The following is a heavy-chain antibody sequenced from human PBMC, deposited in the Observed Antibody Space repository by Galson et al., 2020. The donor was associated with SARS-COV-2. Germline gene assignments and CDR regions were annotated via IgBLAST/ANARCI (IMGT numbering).Heavy chain of an antibody. J-gene: IGHJ4*02. CDR3: ARLERAYLGGY. D-gene: IGHD3-16*01. V-gene: IGHV5-51*01. Sequence: GESLKISCKGSGYSFSSYCIGWVRQMPGKGLEWMGIIYPGDSDTTYSPAFQGQVTISADKSISTAYLQWSSLKASDTAMYYCARLERAYLGGYWGKGTLVTVSS. CDR2: IYPGDSDT. CDR1: GYSFSSYC.